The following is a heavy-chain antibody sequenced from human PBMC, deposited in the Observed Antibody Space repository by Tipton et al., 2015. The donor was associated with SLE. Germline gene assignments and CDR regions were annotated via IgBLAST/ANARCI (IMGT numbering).Heavy chain of an antibody. D-gene: IGHD3-22*01. Sequence: VQLVQSGAEVKKPGESLKISCKGSGYSFTSYWIGWVRQMPGKGLEWMGIIYPGDSDTRYSPSFQGQVTISADKSISTAYLQWSSLKASDTAMYYCARHGRYYDSSGYHGDAFDIWGQGTMVTVSS. CDR3: ARHGRYYDSSGYHGDAFDI. J-gene: IGHJ3*02. CDR2: IYPGDSDT. CDR1: GYSFTSYW. V-gene: IGHV5-51*01.